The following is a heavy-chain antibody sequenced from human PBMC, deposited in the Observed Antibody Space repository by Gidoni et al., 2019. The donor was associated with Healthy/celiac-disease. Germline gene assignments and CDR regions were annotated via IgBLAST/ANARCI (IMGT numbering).Heavy chain of an antibody. D-gene: IGHD1-1*01. J-gene: IGHJ4*02. Sequence: EVQLVESGGVVVQPGGSLRPSCAASGFTSDDYTMHWVRQAPGKGLEWVSLISWDGGSTYYADSVKGRFTISRDNSKNSLYLQMNSLRTEDTALYYCAKVAGSNWNDGYFDYWGQGTLVTVSS. CDR3: AKVAGSNWNDGYFDY. V-gene: IGHV3-43*01. CDR1: GFTSDDYT. CDR2: ISWDGGST.